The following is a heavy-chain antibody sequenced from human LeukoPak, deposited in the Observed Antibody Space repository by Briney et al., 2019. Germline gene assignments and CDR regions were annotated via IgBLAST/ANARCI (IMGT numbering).Heavy chain of an antibody. J-gene: IGHJ3*02. V-gene: IGHV5-51*01. CDR1: GYRFTSYW. D-gene: IGHD2-15*01. Sequence: GGSLKISCKGSGYRFTSYWIGWVRQLPGKGLEWMGIIYPGDSDTRYSPSFLGQVTISADKSISTAYLQWSSLKASDTAMYYCARHSGPVVVVAATAFDIWGQGTMVTVSS. CDR3: ARHSGPVVVVAATAFDI. CDR2: IYPGDSDT.